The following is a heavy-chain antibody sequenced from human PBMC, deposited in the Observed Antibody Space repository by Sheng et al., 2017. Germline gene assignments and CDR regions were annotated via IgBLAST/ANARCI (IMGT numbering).Heavy chain of an antibody. CDR1: GFTFSSYA. CDR2: ISYDGSNK. Sequence: QVQLVESGGGVVQPGRSLRLSCAASGFTFSSYAMHWVRQAPGKGLEWVAVISYDGSNKYYADSVKGRFTISRDNSKNTLYLQMNSLRAEDTAVYYCARDSYDFWSGYVYYYYYYMDVWGQGTTVTVSS. V-gene: IGHV3-30*04. CDR3: ARDSYDFWSGYVYYYYYYMDV. D-gene: IGHD3-3*01. J-gene: IGHJ6*03.